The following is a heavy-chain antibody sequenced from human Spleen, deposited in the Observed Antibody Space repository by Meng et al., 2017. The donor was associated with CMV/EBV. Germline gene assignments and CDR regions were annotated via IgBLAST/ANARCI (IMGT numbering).Heavy chain of an antibody. CDR2: IIPIVSLT. CDR3: ATKHYDNLTGPHPYYYYYGLDV. J-gene: IGHJ6*02. D-gene: IGHD3-9*01. CDR1: VGTLSGFG. Sequence: SVKVSCKTSVGTLSGFGVSWVRQASGQGLEWVGGIIPIVSLTNYAEKFQGRVTITADKSTNTVYMELSSLRSEDTAVYYCATKHYDNLTGPHPYYYYYGLDVWGQGTTVTVSS. V-gene: IGHV1-69*10.